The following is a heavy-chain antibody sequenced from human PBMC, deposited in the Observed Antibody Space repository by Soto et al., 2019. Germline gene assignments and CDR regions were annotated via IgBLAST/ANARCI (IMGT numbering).Heavy chain of an antibody. Sequence: PSETLSLTCTVSGGSISSSSYYWGWIRQPPGKGLEWIGSIYYSGSTYYNPSLKSRVTISVDTSKNQFSLKLSSVTAADTAVYYCATGGELEFDYWGQGTLVTVSS. J-gene: IGHJ4*02. D-gene: IGHD1-1*01. CDR1: GGSISSSSYY. V-gene: IGHV4-39*01. CDR2: IYYSGST. CDR3: ATGGELEFDY.